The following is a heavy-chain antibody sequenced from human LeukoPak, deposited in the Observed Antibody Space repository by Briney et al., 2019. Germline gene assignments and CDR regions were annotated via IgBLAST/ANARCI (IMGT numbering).Heavy chain of an antibody. CDR2: ISSSSSTI. V-gene: IGHV3-11*04. J-gene: IGHJ4*02. CDR1: GFTFSDFY. Sequence: GGSLRLSCAASGFTFSDFYMSWVRQAPGKGLEWVSYISSSSSTIYYADSVKGRFTISRDNAKNSLYLQMNSLRAEDTAVYYCARENQNVLRFLEWLSYFDYWGQGTLVTVSS. D-gene: IGHD3-3*01. CDR3: ARENQNVLRFLEWLSYFDY.